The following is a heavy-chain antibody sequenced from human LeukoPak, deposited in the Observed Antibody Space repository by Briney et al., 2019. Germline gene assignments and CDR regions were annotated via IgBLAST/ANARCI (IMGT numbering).Heavy chain of an antibody. V-gene: IGHV1-69*13. CDR2: IIPIFGTA. Sequence: SLKVSCKASGGTFSSYAISWVRQAPGQGLEWMGGIIPIFGTANYAQKLQGRVTITADESTSTAYMELSSLRSEDTAVYYCARDGRYCSSTSCYPYFDYWGQGTLVTVSS. D-gene: IGHD2-2*01. CDR3: ARDGRYCSSTSCYPYFDY. J-gene: IGHJ4*02. CDR1: GGTFSSYA.